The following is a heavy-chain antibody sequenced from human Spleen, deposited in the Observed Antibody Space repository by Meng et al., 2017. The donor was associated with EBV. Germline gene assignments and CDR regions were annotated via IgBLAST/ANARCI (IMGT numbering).Heavy chain of an antibody. CDR1: GGSFSDYY. D-gene: IGHD6-13*01. CDR2: IDRSGTTL. CDR3: ARDPHSSNWRYFDS. Sequence: QVHLRQWGAGLLKPSETLSLTCGVYGGSFSDYYWTWIRQSPGKGLEWVSNIDRSGTTLYYADSVRGRFTTSRDNAKNSLYLQMYSLRAEDTAVYYCARDPHSSNWRYFDSWGQGALVTVSS. V-gene: IGHV3-11*01. J-gene: IGHJ4*02.